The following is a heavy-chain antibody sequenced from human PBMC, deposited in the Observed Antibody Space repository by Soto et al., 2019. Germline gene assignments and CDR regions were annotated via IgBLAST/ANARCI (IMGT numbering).Heavy chain of an antibody. J-gene: IGHJ4*02. V-gene: IGHV4-34*01. CDR2: INHSGST. D-gene: IGHD3-22*01. CDR1: GGSFSGYY. Sequence: PSETLSLTCAVYGGSFSGYYWSWIRQPPGKGLEWIGEINHSGSTNYNPSLKSRVTISVDTSKNQFSLKLSSVTAADTAVYYCARGLPLYYYDSSGPIDFRGQGTLVTVSS. CDR3: ARGLPLYYYDSSGPIDF.